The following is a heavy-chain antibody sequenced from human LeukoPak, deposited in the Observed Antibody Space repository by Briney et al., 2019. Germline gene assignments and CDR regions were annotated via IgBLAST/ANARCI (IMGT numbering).Heavy chain of an antibody. Sequence: GGSLRLSCAASGFTVSSNYMCWVRQAPGKGLEWVSVIYSGGSTYYADSVKGRFTISRDNSKNTLYLQMNSLRAEDTAVYYCARGVLYGNYFDYWGQGTLVTVSS. CDR1: GFTVSSNY. CDR3: ARGVLYGNYFDY. CDR2: IYSGGST. D-gene: IGHD3-10*01. J-gene: IGHJ4*02. V-gene: IGHV3-66*01.